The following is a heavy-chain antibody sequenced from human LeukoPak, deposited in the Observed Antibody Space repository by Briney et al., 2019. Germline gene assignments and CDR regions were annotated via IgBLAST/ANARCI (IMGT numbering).Heavy chain of an antibody. CDR2: ISSIISII. CDR3: ARGVYGGRAFDI. V-gene: IGHV3-48*01. D-gene: IGHD4-23*01. Sequence: PGGSLRLSCAASGFTFSSYSMNWVRQAPGKGLEWVSYISSIISIIYYADSVKGRFTISRDNAKNSLYLQMNSLRAEDTAVYYCARGVYGGRAFDIWGQGKMVPVSS. J-gene: IGHJ3*02. CDR1: GFTFSSYS.